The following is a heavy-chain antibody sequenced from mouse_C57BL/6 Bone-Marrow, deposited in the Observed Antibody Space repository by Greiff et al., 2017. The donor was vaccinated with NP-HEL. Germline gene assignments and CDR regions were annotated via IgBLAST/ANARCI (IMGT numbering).Heavy chain of an antibody. Sequence: QVQLQQSGAELMKPGASVKLSCKATGYTFTGYWIEWVKQRPGHGLEWIGEILPGSGSTNYNEKFKGKATFTADTSSNTAYMQLSSLTTEDSAIYYCATTVVERGFAYWGQGTLVTVSA. CDR2: ILPGSGST. CDR3: ATTVVERGFAY. V-gene: IGHV1-9*01. D-gene: IGHD1-1*01. J-gene: IGHJ3*01. CDR1: GYTFTGYW.